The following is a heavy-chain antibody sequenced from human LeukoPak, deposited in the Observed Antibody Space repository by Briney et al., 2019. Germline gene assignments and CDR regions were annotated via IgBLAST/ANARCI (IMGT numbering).Heavy chain of an antibody. J-gene: IGHJ6*02. CDR1: GFSFSDSW. D-gene: IGHD7-27*01. CDR3: ATYTHWVAGDV. CDR2: IKKDGSVK. Sequence: GGSLRLSCAASGFSFSDSWMNWVRQAPGKGLEWVADIKKDGSVKEYVDSVKGRFTISRDNAKNSLYLQMDSLRAEDTAVYYCATYTHWVAGDVWGQGTTVSVSS. V-gene: IGHV3-7*01.